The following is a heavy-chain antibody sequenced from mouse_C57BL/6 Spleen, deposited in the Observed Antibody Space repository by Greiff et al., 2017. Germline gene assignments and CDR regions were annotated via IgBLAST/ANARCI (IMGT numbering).Heavy chain of an antibody. CDR2: INPNNGGT. CDR3: ARWGIYYGSSYGYFDV. J-gene: IGHJ1*03. Sequence: VQLQQSGPELVKPGASVKIPCKASGYTFTDYNMDWVKQSHGKSLEWIGDINPNNGGTIYNQKFKGKATLTVDKSSSTAYMELRSLTSEDTAVYYCARWGIYYGSSYGYFDVWGTGTTVTVSS. V-gene: IGHV1-18*01. CDR1: GYTFTDYN. D-gene: IGHD1-1*01.